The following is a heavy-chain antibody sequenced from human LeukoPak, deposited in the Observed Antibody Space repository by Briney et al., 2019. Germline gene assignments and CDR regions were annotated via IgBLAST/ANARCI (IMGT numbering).Heavy chain of an antibody. V-gene: IGHV3-23*01. CDR1: GFTFNNYA. CDR3: ARDKSGNYLIDY. CDR2: ISGSGDRT. Sequence: GGSLRLSCAASGFTFNNYAMNWVRQAPGKGLEWVSAISGSGDRTYYADSVKGRFTIARDNAKNSLYLQMNSLRDEDTAVYHCARDKSGNYLIDYWGQGSLVTVSS. J-gene: IGHJ4*02. D-gene: IGHD1-26*01.